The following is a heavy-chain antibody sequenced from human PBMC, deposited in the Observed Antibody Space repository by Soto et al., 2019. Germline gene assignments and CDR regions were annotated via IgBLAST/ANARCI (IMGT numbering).Heavy chain of an antibody. D-gene: IGHD3-16*01. CDR1: GGSVSSGSYY. V-gene: IGHV4-31*03. Sequence: SETLSLTCTVPGGSVSSGSYYWSWIRQPPGKGLEWIGYIYYSGSTYYNPSLKSRVTISVDTSKNQFSLKLSSVTAADTAVYYCARTIMASFDYWGQGTLVTVSS. CDR3: ARTIMASFDY. CDR2: IYYSGST. J-gene: IGHJ4*02.